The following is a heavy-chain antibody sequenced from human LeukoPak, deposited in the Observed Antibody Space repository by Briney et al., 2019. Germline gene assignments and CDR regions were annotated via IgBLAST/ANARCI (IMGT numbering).Heavy chain of an antibody. CDR3: ARSRGAVEAFDI. J-gene: IGHJ3*02. V-gene: IGHV4-59*08. Sequence: SETLSLTCTVSGGSISSYYWSWIRLPPGKGLEWIGYIYYSGSTNYNPSLKSRVTISVDTSKNQFSLKLSSVTAADTAVYYCARSRGAVEAFDIWGQGTMVTVSS. CDR1: GGSISSYY. D-gene: IGHD6-19*01. CDR2: IYYSGST.